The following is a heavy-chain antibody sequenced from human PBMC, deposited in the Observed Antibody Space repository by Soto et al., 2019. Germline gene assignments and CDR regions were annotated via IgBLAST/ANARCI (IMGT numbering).Heavy chain of an antibody. CDR1: GFTFSSYA. J-gene: IGHJ6*03. CDR2: ISGSGGST. CDR3: ASSYGDYGDYYYYYMDV. Sequence: GGSLRLSCAASGFTFSSYAMSWVRQAPGKGLEWVSAISGSGGSTYYADSVKGRFTISRDNSKNTLYLQMNSLRAEDTAVYYCASSYGDYGDYYYYYMDVWGKGTTVTVSS. V-gene: IGHV3-23*01. D-gene: IGHD4-17*01.